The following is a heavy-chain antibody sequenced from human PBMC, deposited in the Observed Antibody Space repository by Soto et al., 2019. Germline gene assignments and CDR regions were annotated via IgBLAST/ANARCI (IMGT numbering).Heavy chain of an antibody. V-gene: IGHV1-46*03. J-gene: IGHJ4*02. Sequence: QVQLVQPGAEVKKPGASVKFSCKASGYIFTNFYIHWVRQAPGQGLEWIGIINPNGGSTNYAQNFQGRVTMTRDTSTSKVYMDLSSRRSEDTAVYYCTRGLASGDYWGQGPLITVS. CDR1: GYIFTNFY. D-gene: IGHD6-6*01. CDR3: TRGLASGDY. CDR2: INPNGGST.